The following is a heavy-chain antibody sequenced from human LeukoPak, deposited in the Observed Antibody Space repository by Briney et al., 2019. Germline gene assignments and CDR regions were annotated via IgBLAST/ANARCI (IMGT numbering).Heavy chain of an antibody. V-gene: IGHV1-18*01. CDR2: ISAYNGNT. Sequence: ASVKVSCKASGYTFTSYGISWVRQAPGQGLEWMGWISAYNGNTNYAQKLQGRVTMTTDTSTSTAYMELRSLRSDDTAVYYCATTVSYCYGSGNYNWFDPWGQGTLVTVSS. D-gene: IGHD3-10*01. J-gene: IGHJ5*02. CDR1: GYTFTSYG. CDR3: ATTVSYCYGSGNYNWFDP.